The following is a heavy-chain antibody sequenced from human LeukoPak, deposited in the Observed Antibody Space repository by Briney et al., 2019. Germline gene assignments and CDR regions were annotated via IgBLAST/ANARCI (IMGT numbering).Heavy chain of an antibody. V-gene: IGHV4-4*02. CDR2: ISHSGSP. CDR1: GGSISSGKW. Sequence: PSGTLSLTCGVSGGSISSGKWWSWVRPPPGKGLEWIGEISHSGSPNYNPSLKSRVTISVDTSKNQFSLKLSSVTAADTAVYFCVRVRTGTSCYDYWGQGTLVTVSS. CDR3: VRVRTGTSCYDY. J-gene: IGHJ4*02. D-gene: IGHD2-2*01.